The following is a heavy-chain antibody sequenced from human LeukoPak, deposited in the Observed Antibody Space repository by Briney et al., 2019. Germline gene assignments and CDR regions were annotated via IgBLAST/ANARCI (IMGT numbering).Heavy chain of an antibody. V-gene: IGHV4-59*08. CDR2: IYYSGNT. CDR3: ARLITIFGVAPPGSWFDP. Sequence: SETLSLTSTVSGGSISSYYWSSIRQPPGKGLEWIGYIYYSGNTNYNPSLKSRVTISVDTSKNQFSLKLSSVTAADTAVYYCARLITIFGVAPPGSWFDPWGQGTLVTVSS. CDR1: GGSISSYY. J-gene: IGHJ5*02. D-gene: IGHD3-3*01.